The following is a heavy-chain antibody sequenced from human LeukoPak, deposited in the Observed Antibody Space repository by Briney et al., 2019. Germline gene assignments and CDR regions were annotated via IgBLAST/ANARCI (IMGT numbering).Heavy chain of an antibody. CDR2: ISRSSSSI. J-gene: IGHJ4*02. Sequence: GGSLRLSCAASGFDFTTQSMNWVRQVPGKGLEWLSYISRSSSSIYYTDSVKGRFTISRDNAKNSLYLQMNSLGAEDTAVYYCARDVLLGYCSSTSCYPLDYWGQGTLVTVSS. CDR1: GFDFTTQS. D-gene: IGHD2-2*01. V-gene: IGHV3-48*04. CDR3: ARDVLLGYCSSTSCYPLDY.